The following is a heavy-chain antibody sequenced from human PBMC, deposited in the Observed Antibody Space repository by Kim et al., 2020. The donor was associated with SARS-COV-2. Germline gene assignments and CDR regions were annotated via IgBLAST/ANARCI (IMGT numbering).Heavy chain of an antibody. V-gene: IGHV3-23*01. CDR1: GFTFSIQA. D-gene: IGHD2-2*01. CDR2: TSGSGGNT. Sequence: GGSLRLSCAASGFTFSIQAMSWVRQAPGKGLEWVSVTSGSGGNTDYADSVKGRFTISRDNSKNTLFLQMNSLRAEDTAVYFCAKGGYCATTSCFQGAYDVWGQGTMVTVSS. CDR3: AKGGYCATTSCFQGAYDV. J-gene: IGHJ3*01.